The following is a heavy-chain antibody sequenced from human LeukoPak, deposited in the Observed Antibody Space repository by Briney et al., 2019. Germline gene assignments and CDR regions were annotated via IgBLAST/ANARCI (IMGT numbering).Heavy chain of an antibody. CDR3: ARGSYFDL. CDR2: IYYSGST. J-gene: IGHJ2*01. CDR1: GGSISSSSYY. V-gene: IGHV4-39*07. Sequence: SETLSLTCTVSGGSISSSSYYWGWIRQPPGKGLEWIGSIYYSGSTYYNPSLKSRVTISVDTSKNQFSLKLSSVTAADTAVYYCARGSYFDLWGRGTLVTVSS.